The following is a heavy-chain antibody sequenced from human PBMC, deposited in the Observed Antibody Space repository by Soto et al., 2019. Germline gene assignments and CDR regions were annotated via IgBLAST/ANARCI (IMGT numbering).Heavy chain of an antibody. Sequence: SETLSLTCTVSGGSISSGGYYWSWIRQHPGKGLEWIGYIYYSGSTYYNPSLKSRVTISVDTSKNQFSLKLSSVTAADTAVYYCARTTSKLELHGYFDYWGQGTLVTVSS. CDR1: GGSISSGGYY. CDR3: ARTTSKLELHGYFDY. D-gene: IGHD1-7*01. V-gene: IGHV4-31*03. J-gene: IGHJ4*02. CDR2: IYYSGST.